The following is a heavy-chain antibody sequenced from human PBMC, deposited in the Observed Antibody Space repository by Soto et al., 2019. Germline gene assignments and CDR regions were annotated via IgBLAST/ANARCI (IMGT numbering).Heavy chain of an antibody. V-gene: IGHV4-59*01. J-gene: IGHJ6*02. CDR3: ARGPRKEGLAKPRGLWVYGSGSQRAYYYGMDV. Sequence: PSETLSLTCTVTGGFIRSYYWSWIRQPPGKGLEWIGYIYYSGSTDYNPSLKSRVTISVDTSKNQFSLKLSSVTAADTAVYYCARGPRKEGLAKPRGLWVYGSGSQRAYYYGMDVWGQGTTVTVSS. CDR1: GGFIRSYY. D-gene: IGHD3-10*01. CDR2: IYYSGST.